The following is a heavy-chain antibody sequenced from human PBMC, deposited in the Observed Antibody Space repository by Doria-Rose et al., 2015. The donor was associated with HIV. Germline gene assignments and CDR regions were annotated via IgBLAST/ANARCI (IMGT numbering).Heavy chain of an antibody. D-gene: IGHD3-3*01. CDR3: AKAPIIGPKYYFYMDV. V-gene: IGHV3-9*01. Sequence: VQLVQSGGGLVQPGRSLRLSCVGSGFSFESYAMHWVRLAPGKGLEWGAGISWDSGAKGNADSVEGRFTISRDKAKKSVYLEMRSLRPEDTAFYYCAKAPIIGPKYYFYMDVWGKGTSVTVSS. J-gene: IGHJ6*03. CDR1: GFSFESYA. CDR2: ISWDSGAK.